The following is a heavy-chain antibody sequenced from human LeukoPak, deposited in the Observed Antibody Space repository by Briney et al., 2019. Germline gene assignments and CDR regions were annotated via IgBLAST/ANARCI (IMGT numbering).Heavy chain of an antibody. CDR3: ARHGPRGVVVVDY. V-gene: IGHV5-51*01. CDR1: GYSFTSYW. CDR2: IYPGDSDT. J-gene: IGHJ4*02. Sequence: GEYLKISCKGSGYSFTSYWIGWVRQMLGKGLEWMGVIYPGDSDTIYSPSFQGQVTISADKSISTAYLQWNSLKASDTAKYYCARHGPRGVVVVDYWGQGTLVTVSS. D-gene: IGHD3-22*01.